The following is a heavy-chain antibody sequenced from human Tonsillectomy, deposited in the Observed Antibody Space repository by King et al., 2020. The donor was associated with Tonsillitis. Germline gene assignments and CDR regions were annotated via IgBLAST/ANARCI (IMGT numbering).Heavy chain of an antibody. Sequence: VQLVESGGGLVQPGGSLRLSCAASGFTFSSYSMNWVRQAPGKGLEWVSYISSSSSTIYYADSVKGRFTISRDNAKNSLYLQMNSLRAEDTAVYYCASVAPGVVVSPPADHWGQGTLVTVSS. D-gene: IGHD2-15*01. J-gene: IGHJ4*02. CDR3: ASVAPGVVVSPPADH. CDR2: ISSSSSTI. V-gene: IGHV3-48*01. CDR1: GFTFSSYS.